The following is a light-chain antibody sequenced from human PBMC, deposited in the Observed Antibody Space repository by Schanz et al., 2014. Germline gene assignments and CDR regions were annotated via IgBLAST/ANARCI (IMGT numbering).Light chain of an antibody. CDR2: AAS. CDR3: QQYGGPRT. J-gene: IGKJ1*01. Sequence: EIVLTQSPGTLSLSPGERATLSCRASQTVDSTYLAWYQQKPGQAPRILIFAASSRATGIPDRFSGSGSGTEFTLTISRLEPEDFAVYYCQQYGGPRTFGQGTKVEIK. CDR1: QTVDSTY. V-gene: IGKV3-20*01.